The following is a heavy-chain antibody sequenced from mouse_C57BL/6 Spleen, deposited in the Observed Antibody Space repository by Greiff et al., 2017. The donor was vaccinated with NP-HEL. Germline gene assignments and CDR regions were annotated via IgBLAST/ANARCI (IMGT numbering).Heavy chain of an antibody. Sequence: VQLQQPGAELVKPGVSVKLSCKASGYTFTSYWMHWVKQRPGRGLEWIGRIDPNSGGTKYNEQFKSKATLTVDKPSSTAYMQLSSLTSEDSAVYYCARYGSSYDYYAMDYWGQGTSVTVSS. CDR3: ARYGSSYDYYAMDY. CDR1: GYTFTSYW. D-gene: IGHD1-1*01. V-gene: IGHV1-72*01. J-gene: IGHJ4*01. CDR2: IDPNSGGT.